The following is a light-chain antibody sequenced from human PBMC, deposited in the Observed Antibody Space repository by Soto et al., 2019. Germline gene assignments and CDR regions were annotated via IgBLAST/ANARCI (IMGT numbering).Light chain of an antibody. CDR2: YDS. Sequence: SYELTQPPSVSVAPGKTARITCGGNNIGSKSEHWYQQKPGQAPVLVIYYDSDRPSGIPERFSGSNSGNTATLTISRVEAGDEADYYCQVWDSSGDHLYVFGTGTKVTVL. CDR3: QVWDSSGDHLYV. V-gene: IGLV3-21*04. J-gene: IGLJ1*01. CDR1: NIGSKS.